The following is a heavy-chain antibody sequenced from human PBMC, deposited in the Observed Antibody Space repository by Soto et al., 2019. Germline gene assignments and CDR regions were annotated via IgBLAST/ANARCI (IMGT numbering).Heavy chain of an antibody. Sequence: SETLSLTCTVSGGSISRYYWSWIRQPPGKGLEWIGYMYNTGSTVYNPPFKSRVTISVDTSKNQLSLKLNSVTAADTAVYYCARDLWGYCGTDCYPLDVWGQGTTVTVSS. J-gene: IGHJ6*02. V-gene: IGHV4-59*01. CDR1: GGSISRYY. D-gene: IGHD2-21*02. CDR3: ARDLWGYCGTDCYPLDV. CDR2: MYNTGST.